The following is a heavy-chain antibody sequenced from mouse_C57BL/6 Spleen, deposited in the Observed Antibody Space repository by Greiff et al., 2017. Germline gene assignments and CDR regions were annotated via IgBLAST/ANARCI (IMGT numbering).Heavy chain of an antibody. CDR3: ARSITTVVEDFDY. Sequence: EVQLQQSGPELVKPGASVKISFKASGYSFTGYYMNWVKQSPEKSLEWIGEINPSTGGTTYNQKFKAKATLTVDKSSSTAYMQLKSLTSEDSAVYYCARSITTVVEDFDYWGQGTTLTVSS. J-gene: IGHJ2*01. CDR1: GYSFTGYY. CDR2: INPSTGGT. V-gene: IGHV1-42*01. D-gene: IGHD1-1*01.